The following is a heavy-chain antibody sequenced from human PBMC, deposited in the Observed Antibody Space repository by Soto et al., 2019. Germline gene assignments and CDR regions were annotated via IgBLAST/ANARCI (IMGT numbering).Heavy chain of an antibody. J-gene: IGHJ4*02. CDR2: ISYDGSNK. D-gene: IGHD6-19*01. V-gene: IGHV3-30*03. CDR3: ATPPAGTSEFDY. Sequence: GSLRLSCAASGFTFSSYWMSWVRQAPGKGLEWVAVISYDGSNKYYADSVKGRFTISRDNSKNTLYLQMNSLRAEDTAVYYCATPPAGTSEFDYWGQGTLVTVSS. CDR1: GFTFSSYW.